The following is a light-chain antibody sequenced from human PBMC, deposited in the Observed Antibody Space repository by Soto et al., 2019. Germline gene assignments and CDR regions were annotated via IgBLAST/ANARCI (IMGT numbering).Light chain of an antibody. CDR2: GAS. CDR3: QQYSSWPFT. J-gene: IGKJ3*01. Sequence: EIVLTQSPATLSVFPGEQATLSCGASQSVSNNLAWYHQKPGQAPRPLIYGASTRATGVPARFSGSGSGTEYTLTISSLQSEDSAIYYCQQYSSWPFTFGPGTKVAIE. V-gene: IGKV3-15*01. CDR1: QSVSNN.